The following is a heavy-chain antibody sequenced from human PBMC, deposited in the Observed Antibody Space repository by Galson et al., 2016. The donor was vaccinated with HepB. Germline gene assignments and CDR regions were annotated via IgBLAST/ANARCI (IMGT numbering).Heavy chain of an antibody. J-gene: IGHJ4*02. CDR3: VRDRGGGYNHLDY. Sequence: SLRLSCAASQFTFSSYAMHWVRQAPGKGLESLAVISGDGNSKYYADSVRGRLSISRDNSKNTLYLQMNSLTADDTAIYYCVRDRGGGYNHLDYWGQGTLVTVSS. V-gene: IGHV3-30-3*01. CDR2: ISGDGNSK. D-gene: IGHD3-10*01. CDR1: QFTFSSYA.